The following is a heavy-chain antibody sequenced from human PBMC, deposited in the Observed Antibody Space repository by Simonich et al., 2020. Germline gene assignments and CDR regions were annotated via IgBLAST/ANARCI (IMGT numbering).Heavy chain of an antibody. CDR2: INHSGST. D-gene: IGHD6-13*01. V-gene: IGHV4-34*01. Sequence: QVQLQQWGAGLLKPSETLSLTCAVYGGSFSGYYWSWIRQPPGKGLEWIGEINHSGSTNYNPSLKRRVTISVDTSKNQFSLKLSSVTAADTAVYYCARHTVKSIAATNYYYGMDVWGQGTTVTVSS. CDR3: ARHTVKSIAATNYYYGMDV. CDR1: GGSFSGYY. J-gene: IGHJ6*02.